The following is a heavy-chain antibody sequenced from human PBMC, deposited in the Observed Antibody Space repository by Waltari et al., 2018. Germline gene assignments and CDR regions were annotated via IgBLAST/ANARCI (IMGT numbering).Heavy chain of an antibody. J-gene: IGHJ5*01. CDR1: GFPFSGYW. D-gene: IGHD4-17*01. CDR2: INQDGNKL. Sequence: EVHLVESGGGLVQPGGSLRLSCAASGFPFSGYWMGGVRQAPGKGLEWVANINQDGNKLYYVDSVEGRFTISRDNAKNSLYLQMNSLRAEDTAVYYCARDQMVTVTDDNWFDSWGQGNLVTVSS. V-gene: IGHV3-7*01. CDR3: ARDQMVTVTDDNWFDS.